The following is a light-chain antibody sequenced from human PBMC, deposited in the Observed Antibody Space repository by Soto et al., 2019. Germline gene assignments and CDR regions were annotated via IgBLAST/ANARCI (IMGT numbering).Light chain of an antibody. CDR2: EGS. J-gene: IGLJ2*01. V-gene: IGLV2-23*01. CDR3: CSYAGSVV. CDR1: SSDVGSYNL. Sequence: QSVLTQPASVSGSPGQSITISCTGTSSDVGSYNLVSWYQQHPGKAPKLMIYEGSKRPSGVSNRFSGSKSSNTASLTISGIQAEDEADYYCCSYAGSVVFGGGTKVTVL.